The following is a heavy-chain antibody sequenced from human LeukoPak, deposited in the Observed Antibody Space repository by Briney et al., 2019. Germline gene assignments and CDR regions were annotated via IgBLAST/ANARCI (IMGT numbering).Heavy chain of an antibody. Sequence: SQTLSLTCAISGDSVSGNSASWNWIRQSPSRGLEWLGRTYYRSKWYYDYAASMKSRITINSDTSKNQFSLQLNSVTPEDTAVYYCVSGDWSYAPVWGQGTTVTVSS. D-gene: IGHD2-21*02. CDR1: GDSVSGNSAS. V-gene: IGHV6-1*01. CDR3: VSGDWSYAPV. CDR2: TYYRSKWYY. J-gene: IGHJ6*02.